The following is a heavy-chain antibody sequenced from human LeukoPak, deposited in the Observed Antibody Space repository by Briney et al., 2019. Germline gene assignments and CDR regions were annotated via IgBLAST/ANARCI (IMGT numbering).Heavy chain of an antibody. J-gene: IGHJ4*02. D-gene: IGHD3-16*01. Sequence: GGSLRLSCAVSGFTFSSYGMHWVRQAPGKGLEWVAVISYDGSNKYYADSVKGRFTVSRDNSKNTLYLQMNSPRAEDTAVYSCAKDQGAAYDYVLGHDHWGQGTLVTVSS. CDR1: GFTFSSYG. V-gene: IGHV3-30*18. CDR2: ISYDGSNK. CDR3: AKDQGAAYDYVLGHDH.